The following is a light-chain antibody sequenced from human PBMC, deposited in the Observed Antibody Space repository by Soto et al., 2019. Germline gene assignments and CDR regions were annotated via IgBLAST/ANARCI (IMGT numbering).Light chain of an antibody. Sequence: QSALTQPASVPGSPGQSITISCTGTSSDVGAYDYVSWYQQHPGEVPKLMIFDVSDRPSGVSNRFSGSKSGNTASLTISGLQAEVEADYYCSSFTTSTSYVFGTGTKVTVL. CDR3: SSFTTSTSYV. V-gene: IGLV2-14*03. CDR1: SSDVGAYDY. CDR2: DVS. J-gene: IGLJ1*01.